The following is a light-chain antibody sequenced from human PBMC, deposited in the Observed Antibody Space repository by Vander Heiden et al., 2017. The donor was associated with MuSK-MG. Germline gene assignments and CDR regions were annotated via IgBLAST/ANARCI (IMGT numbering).Light chain of an antibody. CDR1: QSISSN. J-gene: IGKJ3*01. V-gene: IGKV3-15*01. CDR2: DAS. CDR3: QQDNNLPFT. Sequence: ETVMTQSPATLSVSPGERVTLSCRASQSISSNLAWYQQKPGQTPRLLIYDASTRATSIPARISGSGSGTDFTLTISSLQSEDFAVYYCQQDNNLPFTFDHWTNVVVK.